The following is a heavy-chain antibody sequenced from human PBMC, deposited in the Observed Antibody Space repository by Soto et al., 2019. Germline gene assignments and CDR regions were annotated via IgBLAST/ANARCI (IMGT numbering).Heavy chain of an antibody. CDR2: IYHTGTT. Sequence: QLQLQESGSGLVKPSQTLSLTCTVSGGSINSGDYSWTWIRQPPGKGLEWIGYIYHTGTTYYNMSLKGRVTISVDRSKNQFSLKLSSVTAADTAVYYCARGINYYDSSGDSWFDPWGQGTLVTVSS. CDR1: GGSINSGDYS. J-gene: IGHJ5*02. CDR3: ARGINYYDSSGDSWFDP. D-gene: IGHD3-22*01. V-gene: IGHV4-30-2*01.